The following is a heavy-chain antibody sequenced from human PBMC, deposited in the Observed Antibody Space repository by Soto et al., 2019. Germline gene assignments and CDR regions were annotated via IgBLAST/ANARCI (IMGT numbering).Heavy chain of an antibody. J-gene: IGHJ3*02. CDR1: GFTFDDYD. CDR3: AKEEEWGDYDSPANNDAFDI. D-gene: IGHD5-12*01. V-gene: IGHV3-9*01. Sequence: EMQLVESGGGLVQPGRSLRLSCAASGFTFDDYDMHWVRQAPGKGLEWVSGISWNSDSTGYADSVKGRFTISRDNAKNSLYLQMNSLRADDTALYYCAKEEEWGDYDSPANNDAFDIWGKGTMVTVDS. CDR2: ISWNSDST.